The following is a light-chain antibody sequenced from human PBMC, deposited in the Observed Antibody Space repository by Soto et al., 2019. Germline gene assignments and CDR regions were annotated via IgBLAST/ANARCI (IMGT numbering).Light chain of an antibody. J-gene: IGLJ2*01. CDR3: SSYSNSTTL. CDR2: EVT. V-gene: IGLV2-14*03. CDR1: SSDVGGYNY. Sequence: QSALAQPASVSGSPGQSISISCSGSSSDVGGYNYVSWYQQHPGKAPRLIISEVTNRPSGVPNRFSGSKSGNTASLTISGLQAEDEAEYYCSSYSNSTTLFGEGTQLTVL.